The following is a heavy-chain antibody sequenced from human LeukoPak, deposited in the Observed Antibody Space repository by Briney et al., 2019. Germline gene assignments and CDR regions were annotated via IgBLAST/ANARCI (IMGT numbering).Heavy chain of an antibody. CDR3: ARSENYAFWSGFNWFDP. CDR1: GGSFSGYY. V-gene: IGHV4-34*01. CDR2: INHSGST. J-gene: IGHJ5*02. Sequence: SETLSLTCAVYGGSFSGYYWSWIPQPPGKGLEWIGEINHSGSTNYNPSLKSRVTISVDTSKNQFSLKLSSVAAADTAVYYCARSENYAFWSGFNWFDPWGQGTLVTVSS. D-gene: IGHD3-3*01.